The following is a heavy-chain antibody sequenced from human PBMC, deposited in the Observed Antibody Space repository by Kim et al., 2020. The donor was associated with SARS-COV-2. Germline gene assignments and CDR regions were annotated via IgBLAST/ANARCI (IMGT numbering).Heavy chain of an antibody. CDR1: GYTFTSYD. CDR3: ARKVVVVPAAIRGSRWEYYYGMDV. V-gene: IGHV1-8*01. D-gene: IGHD2-2*02. J-gene: IGHJ6*02. Sequence: ASVKVSCKASGYTFTSYDINWVRQATGQGLEWMGWMNPNSGNTGYAQKFQGRVTMTRNTSISTAYMELSSLRSEDTAVYYCARKVVVVPAAIRGSRWEYYYGMDVWGQGTTVTVSS. CDR2: MNPNSGNT.